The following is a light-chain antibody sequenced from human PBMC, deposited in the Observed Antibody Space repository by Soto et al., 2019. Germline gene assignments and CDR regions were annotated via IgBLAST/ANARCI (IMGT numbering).Light chain of an antibody. CDR1: RGHSSYA. CDR2: LNSDGSH. V-gene: IGLV4-69*01. Sequence: QAVLTQSPSASASLGASVKLTCTLSRGHSSYAIAWHQQQPEKGPRYLMKLNSDGSHSKGDGIPDRFSGSSSGAERYLTISSLQSEDEADYYCQTRGTGLYVFGTGTKLTVL. CDR3: QTRGTGLYV. J-gene: IGLJ1*01.